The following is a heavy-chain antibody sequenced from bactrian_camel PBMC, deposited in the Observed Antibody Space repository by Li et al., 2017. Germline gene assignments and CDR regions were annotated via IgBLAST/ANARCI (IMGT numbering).Heavy chain of an antibody. Sequence: VQLVESGGGSVQAGGSLRLSCAASGYTYSTNCVGWFRQAPGKEREGIAHIYPSGGGAPWYADSVKGRFTISQDNAKNTVYLDMNNLSPEDTAMYYCAANLGWMSPGRSLTDGAYNSWGRGTQVTVS. D-gene: IGHD5*01. J-gene: IGHJ6*01. CDR1: GYTYSTNC. CDR3: AANLGWMSPGRSLTDGAYNS. V-gene: IGHV3S40*01. CDR2: IYPSGGGAP.